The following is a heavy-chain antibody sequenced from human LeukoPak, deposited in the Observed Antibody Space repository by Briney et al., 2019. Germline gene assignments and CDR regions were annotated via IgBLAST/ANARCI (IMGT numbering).Heavy chain of an antibody. D-gene: IGHD3-10*01. Sequence: YPGRSLRLSCAASAFTFSSYGMHWVRQAPGKGLGWVVFIRYDGSNKYYADSVKGRFTVSRDNSKNTLYLQMNSLRAEDTAVYYCAKDNSYYGSGSYCFDYWGQGTLVTVSS. CDR3: AKDNSYYGSGSYCFDY. CDR1: AFTFSSYG. CDR2: IRYDGSNK. J-gene: IGHJ4*02. V-gene: IGHV3-30*02.